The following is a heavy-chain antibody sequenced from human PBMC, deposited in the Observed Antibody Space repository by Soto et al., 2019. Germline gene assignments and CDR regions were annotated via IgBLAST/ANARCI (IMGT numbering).Heavy chain of an antibody. D-gene: IGHD4-17*01. CDR1: GYTFAAYY. J-gene: IGHJ4*02. CDR3: ARDPDYGDYWGYFFDS. Sequence: ASVKVSCKTSGYTFAAYYIHWIRQAPGQGLEWMGWINPTSGGTVYAQNFQDRVTMTRDTSISTAYMELRRLNSDDTAVYYCARDPDYGDYWGYFFDSWGQGTPVTVSS. V-gene: IGHV1-2*02. CDR2: INPTSGGT.